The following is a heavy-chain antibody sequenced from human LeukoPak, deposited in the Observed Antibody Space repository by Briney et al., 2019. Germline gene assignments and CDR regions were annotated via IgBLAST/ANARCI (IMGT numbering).Heavy chain of an antibody. J-gene: IGHJ4*02. CDR1: GFTFSSYW. CDR3: ARGYGDYVAYFDY. V-gene: IGHV3-74*03. Sequence: GGSLRLSCAGSGFTFSSYWMHWVRQAPGKGLVWVSRIHGDGTNTKYANSVKGRFTISRDNAKNTLYLQMNSLRAEDTAVYYCARGYGDYVAYFDYWGQGTLATVSS. CDR2: IHGDGTNT. D-gene: IGHD4-17*01.